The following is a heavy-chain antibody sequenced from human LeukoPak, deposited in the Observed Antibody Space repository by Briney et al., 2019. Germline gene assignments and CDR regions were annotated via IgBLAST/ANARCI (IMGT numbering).Heavy chain of an antibody. CDR1: GFTFSDYG. CDR3: AKDRNSVGSSYNY. D-gene: IGHD6-6*01. CDR2: IWYDGSNK. Sequence: GKSLRLSCTASGFTFSDYGMHWVRQPPGKGLEWVAIIWYDGSNKTYEDSVKGRFTISRDNSKNTLYLQVNSLKAEDTAIYYCAKDRNSVGSSYNYWGQGTLVTVSS. J-gene: IGHJ4*02. V-gene: IGHV3-33*06.